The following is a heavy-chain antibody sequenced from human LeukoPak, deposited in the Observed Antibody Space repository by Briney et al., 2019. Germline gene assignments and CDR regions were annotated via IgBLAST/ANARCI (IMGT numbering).Heavy chain of an antibody. J-gene: IGHJ4*02. CDR3: ARVDFWSGYFYFDY. D-gene: IGHD3-3*01. CDR2: IYYSGST. Sequence: SSETLSLTCAVYGGSFSGYYWSWIRQPPGKGLEWIGYIYYSGSTNYNPSLKSRVTISVDTSKNQFSLKLSSVTAADTAVYYCARVDFWSGYFYFDYWGQGTLVTVSS. V-gene: IGHV4-59*01. CDR1: GGSFSGYY.